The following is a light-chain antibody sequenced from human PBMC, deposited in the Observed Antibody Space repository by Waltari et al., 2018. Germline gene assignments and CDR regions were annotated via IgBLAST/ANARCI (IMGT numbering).Light chain of an antibody. Sequence: SNVLTQPHSVPVPPGKTARITGGGNDIGRQMGNWYQQKPGQAPVMVIFFVSDRPSGISERFSGSKSGNTATLTISRVEAGDEADYFCQVWDGTSDQPVFGGGTKLTVL. CDR3: QVWDGTSDQPV. J-gene: IGLJ2*01. V-gene: IGLV3-21*04. CDR2: FVS. CDR1: DIGRQM.